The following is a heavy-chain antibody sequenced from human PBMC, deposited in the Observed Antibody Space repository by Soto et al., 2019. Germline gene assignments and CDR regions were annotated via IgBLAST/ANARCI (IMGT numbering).Heavy chain of an antibody. D-gene: IGHD4-4*01. Sequence: PGGSLRLSCAASGFTVSSTVMTWVRQAPGKGLEWVSVIHSGGTTSSADSVRGRFTISRDNSRNTLYLQMNSLRAEDTAMYYCAGERSGYSKFGYWGQGTLVTVSS. CDR1: GFTVSSTV. CDR2: IHSGGTT. V-gene: IGHV3-66*01. CDR3: AGERSGYSKFGY. J-gene: IGHJ4*02.